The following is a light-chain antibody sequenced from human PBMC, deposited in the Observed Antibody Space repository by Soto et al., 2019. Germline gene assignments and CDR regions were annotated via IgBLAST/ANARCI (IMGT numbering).Light chain of an antibody. Sequence: EIVLTQSPATLSLSPGERATLSCRASQSVSSYLAWYQQKPGQAPRLLIYVASHRGTGIPARFSGSGSGTDFTPAISSLEPEDVAVYYYQQRSNWPPPTFGGGTKVEIK. J-gene: IGKJ4*01. CDR1: QSVSSY. CDR3: QQRSNWPPPT. CDR2: VAS. V-gene: IGKV3-11*01.